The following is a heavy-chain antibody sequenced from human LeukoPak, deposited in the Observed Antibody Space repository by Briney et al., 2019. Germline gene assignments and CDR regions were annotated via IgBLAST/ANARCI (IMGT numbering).Heavy chain of an antibody. V-gene: IGHV3-53*01. D-gene: IGHD6-13*01. CDR3: TRDGSESSTSEY. Sequence: PGKRLKWVSVIYRGGSTYYADSVKDRFTISRDNSKNTLYLQMNSLRAEDSQAYYGTRDGSESSTSEYWGEGRVDTVS. CDR2: IYRGGST. J-gene: IGHJ4*02.